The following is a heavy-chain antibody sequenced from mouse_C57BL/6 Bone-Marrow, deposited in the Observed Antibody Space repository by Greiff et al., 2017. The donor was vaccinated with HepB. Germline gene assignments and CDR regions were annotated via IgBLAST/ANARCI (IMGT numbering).Heavy chain of an antibody. J-gene: IGHJ4*01. D-gene: IGHD1-1*01. Sequence: QVQLKQSGAELVRPGASVTLSCKASGYTFTDYEMHWVKQTPVHGLEWIGAIDPETGGTAYNQKFKGKAILTADKSSSTAYMELRSLTSEDSAVYYCTRAYGSSYGMDYWGQGTSVTVSS. CDR3: TRAYGSSYGMDY. V-gene: IGHV1-15*01. CDR2: IDPETGGT. CDR1: GYTFTDYE.